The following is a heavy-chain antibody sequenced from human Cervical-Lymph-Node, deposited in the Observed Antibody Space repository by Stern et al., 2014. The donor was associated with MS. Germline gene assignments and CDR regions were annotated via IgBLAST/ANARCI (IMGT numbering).Heavy chain of an antibody. CDR1: GGSLRSYY. J-gene: IGHJ4*02. Sequence: QVQLVESGPGLVKPSETLSLTCTVSGGSLRSYYWNWIRQAPGKGLEWLGVIYHTGSVIYNPSLSSRVAMSVDTSKNQFSLTVSSVTAADTAVYYCAREGEYCSGSRCYPFLDYWGQGTLVTVSS. CDR2: IYHTGSV. CDR3: AREGEYCSGSRCYPFLDY. D-gene: IGHD2-15*01. V-gene: IGHV4-59*01.